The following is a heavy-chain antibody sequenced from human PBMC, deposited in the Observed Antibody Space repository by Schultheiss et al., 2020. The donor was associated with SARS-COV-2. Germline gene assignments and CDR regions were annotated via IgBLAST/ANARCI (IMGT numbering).Heavy chain of an antibody. CDR1: GGSFSGYY. CDR2: INHSGST. CDR3: AAIVATIYVDY. D-gene: IGHD5-12*01. Sequence: SETLSLTCAVYGGSFSGYYWSWIRQPPGKGLEWIGEINHSGSTNYNPSLKSRVTISVDTSKNQFSLKLSSVTAEDTAVYYCAAIVATIYVDYWGQGTLVTVSS. J-gene: IGHJ4*02. V-gene: IGHV4-34*01.